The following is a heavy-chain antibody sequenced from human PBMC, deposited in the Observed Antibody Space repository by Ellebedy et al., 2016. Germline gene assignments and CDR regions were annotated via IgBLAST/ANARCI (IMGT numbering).Heavy chain of an antibody. CDR3: ARRLNRRLLDGYQLPTRRYFDY. V-gene: IGHV4-34*01. D-gene: IGHD2-2*01. CDR2: INHSGST. J-gene: IGHJ4*02. CDR1: GGSFSGYY. Sequence: SETLSLTXAVYGGSFSGYYWSWIRQPPGKGLEWIGEINHSGSTNYNPSLKSRVTISVDTSKNQFSLKLSSVTAADTAVYYCARRLNRRLLDGYQLPTRRYFDYWGQGTLVTVSS.